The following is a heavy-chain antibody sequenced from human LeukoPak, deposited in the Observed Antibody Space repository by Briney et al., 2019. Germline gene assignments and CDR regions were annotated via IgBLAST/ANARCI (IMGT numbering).Heavy chain of an antibody. CDR1: GFTFSSYE. J-gene: IGHJ4*02. CDR3: ANDLGWIQLNLG. Sequence: PGGSLRLSCAASGFTFSSYEMNWVRQAPGKGLEWVSGITGNGATTYYADSVKGRLTISRDNSRNTVYLQMNSLRAEDTAVYYCANDLGWIQLNLGRGQGTLVTVSS. D-gene: IGHD5-18*01. CDR2: ITGNGATT. V-gene: IGHV3-23*01.